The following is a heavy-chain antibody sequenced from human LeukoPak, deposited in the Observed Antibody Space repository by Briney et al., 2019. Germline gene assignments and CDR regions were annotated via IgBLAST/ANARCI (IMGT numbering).Heavy chain of an antibody. CDR3: ARVAGDYGDYVGSYYYYMDV. CDR1: GYTFTGYG. Sequence: ASVKVSCKASGYTFTGYGISWVRQAPGQGLEWMGWISAYNGNTNYAQKLQGRVTMTTDTSTSTAYMEPRSLRSDDTAVYYCARVAGDYGDYVGSYYYYMDVWGKGTTVTVSS. CDR2: ISAYNGNT. D-gene: IGHD4-17*01. V-gene: IGHV1-18*01. J-gene: IGHJ6*03.